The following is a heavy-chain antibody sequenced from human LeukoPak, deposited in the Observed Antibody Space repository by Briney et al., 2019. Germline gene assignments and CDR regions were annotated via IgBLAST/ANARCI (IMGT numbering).Heavy chain of an antibody. J-gene: IGHJ6*02. V-gene: IGHV4-59*08. Sequence: SETLSLTCTVSGGSISSDYWGWIRQPPGKGLEWIGYISYSGRTYYNPSLRSRVTISVDTSRNHFSLKLSSVTAADTAVYYCATRSYYDTSGVYGMDVWGQGTTVTVSS. CDR2: ISYSGRT. CDR3: ATRSYYDTSGVYGMDV. D-gene: IGHD3-22*01. CDR1: GGSISSDY.